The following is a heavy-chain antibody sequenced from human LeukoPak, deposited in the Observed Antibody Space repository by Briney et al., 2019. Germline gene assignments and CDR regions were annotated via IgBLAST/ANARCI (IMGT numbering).Heavy chain of an antibody. CDR2: INTKTGRT. J-gene: IGHJ5*02. D-gene: IGHD3-3*01. Sequence: ASVKVSCKTSGYTFTDYYMHWVRQAPGQGLEWMGWINTKTGRTSSARKFQGRVTMTRDPSITTVYMDMAWLTSDDTAIYFCARADFIDAGPYLIAPWGPGTLVTVSS. V-gene: IGHV1-2*02. CDR1: GYTFTDYY. CDR3: ARADFIDAGPYLIAP.